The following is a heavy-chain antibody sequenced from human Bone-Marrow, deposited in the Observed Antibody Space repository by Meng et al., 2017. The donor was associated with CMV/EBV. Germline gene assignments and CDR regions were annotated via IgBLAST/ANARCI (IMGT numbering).Heavy chain of an antibody. Sequence: GESLKISCAASGFTFSSYAMHWVRQAPGKGLEWVAVISYDGSNKYYADSVKGRFTISRDNSKNTLYLQMNSLRAEDTAVYYCARDRGYQHYYFDYWGQGTLVTVSS. CDR2: ISYDGSNK. V-gene: IGHV3-30*04. CDR3: ARDRGYQHYYFDY. J-gene: IGHJ4*02. CDR1: GFTFSSYA. D-gene: IGHD2-2*01.